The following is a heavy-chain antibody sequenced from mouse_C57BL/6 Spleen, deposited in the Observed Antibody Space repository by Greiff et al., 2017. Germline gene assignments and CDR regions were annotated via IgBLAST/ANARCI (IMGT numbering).Heavy chain of an antibody. J-gene: IGHJ2*01. V-gene: IGHV1-53*01. CDR1: GYTFPRYW. CDR2: INPSNGGT. Sequence: QVQLQPPGTELVKPGASVKLSCKASGYTFPRYWMHWVKQRPGQGLEWIGNINPSNGGTNYNEKFKSQATLTVDKSSSTAYMQLSSLTSEDSEVYYCARGDYDYEYCFDYWGQGTTLTVSS. D-gene: IGHD2-4*01. CDR3: ARGDYDYEYCFDY.